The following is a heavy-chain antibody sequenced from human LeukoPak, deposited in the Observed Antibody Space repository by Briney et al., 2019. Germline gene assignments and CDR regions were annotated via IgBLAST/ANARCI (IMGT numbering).Heavy chain of an antibody. D-gene: IGHD2-8*01. CDR1: GGSISSYY. J-gene: IGHJ5*02. Sequence: SETLSLTCTVSGGSISSYYWSWIRQPAGKGLEWVGRIYTSGSTNYNPSLKSRVTMSVDTSKNQFSLKLSSVTAADTAVYYCARDHCCTNGAPIGPWGQGTLVTVSS. CDR3: ARDHCCTNGAPIGP. V-gene: IGHV4-4*07. CDR2: IYTSGST.